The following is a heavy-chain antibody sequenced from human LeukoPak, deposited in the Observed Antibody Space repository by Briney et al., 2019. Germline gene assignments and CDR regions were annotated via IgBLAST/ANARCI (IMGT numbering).Heavy chain of an antibody. V-gene: IGHV3-30*02. D-gene: IGHD6-6*01. CDR1: GFTFNSYG. CDR2: IRYDGSNK. Sequence: PEGSLRLSCAASGFTFNSYGMHWVRQAPGKGLDWVAFIRYDGSNKYYADSVKGRFTISRDNSKNTLYLQMNSLRAEDTAVYYCAKDLSSSFYCDYWGQGTLVTVSS. J-gene: IGHJ4*02. CDR3: AKDLSSSFYCDY.